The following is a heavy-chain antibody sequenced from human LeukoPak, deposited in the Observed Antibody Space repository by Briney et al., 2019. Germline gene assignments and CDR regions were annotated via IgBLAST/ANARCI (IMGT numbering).Heavy chain of an antibody. J-gene: IGHJ4*02. D-gene: IGHD3-10*01. CDR1: GGSISSYY. CDR3: ASRAPGYTIRTYGSGSYPHQGFRGSFDY. V-gene: IGHV4-4*07. CDR2: IYTSGST. Sequence: PSETLSLTCTVSGGSISSYYWSWIRQPAGKGLEWIGRIYTSGSTNYNPSLKSRVTMSVDTSKNQFSLKLSSVTAADTAVYYCASRAPGYTIRTYGSGSYPHQGFRGSFDYWGQGTLVTVSS.